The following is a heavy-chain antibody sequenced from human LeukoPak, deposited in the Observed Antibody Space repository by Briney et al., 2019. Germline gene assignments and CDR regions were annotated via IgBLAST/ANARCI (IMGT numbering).Heavy chain of an antibody. J-gene: IGHJ4*02. D-gene: IGHD3-3*01. CDR1: GGTFRSYA. CDR2: IIPIFGTA. Sequence: SVKVSCKASGGTFRSYAISWVRQAPGQGLEWMGRIIPIFGTANYAQKFQGRVTITTDESTSTAYMELSSLRSEDTAVYYCATRLRFLESYYFDYWGQGTLVTVSS. V-gene: IGHV1-69*05. CDR3: ATRLRFLESYYFDY.